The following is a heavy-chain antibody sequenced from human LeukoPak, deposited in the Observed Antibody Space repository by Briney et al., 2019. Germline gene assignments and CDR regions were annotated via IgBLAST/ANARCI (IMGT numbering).Heavy chain of an antibody. V-gene: IGHV1-8*01. CDR3: ARVYYDFWSGYYGYFFDY. CDR2: MNPNSGNT. Sequence: GASVKVSCEASGYTFTSYDINWVRQATGQGLEWMGWMNPNSGNTGYAQKFQGRVTMTRNTSISTAYMEVSSLRSEDTAVYYCARVYYDFWSGYYGYFFDYWGQGTLVTVSS. J-gene: IGHJ4*02. CDR1: GYTFTSYD. D-gene: IGHD3-3*01.